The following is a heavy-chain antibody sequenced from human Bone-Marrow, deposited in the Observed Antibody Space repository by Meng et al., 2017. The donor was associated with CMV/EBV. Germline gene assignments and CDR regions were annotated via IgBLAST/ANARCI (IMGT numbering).Heavy chain of an antibody. CDR2: IRNKANSYRT. V-gene: IGHV3-72*01. D-gene: IGHD4-11*01. CDR1: GGSISSSSYY. J-gene: IGHJ6*02. CDR3: ARTTVITYAIDV. Sequence: LSLTCTVSGGSISSSSYYWGWIRQAPEKGLEWVGRIRNKANSYRTEYAASVQGRFTVSGDDSQNSVYLQMNSLKIEDTAVYYCARTTVITYAIDVWGQGTTVTVSS.